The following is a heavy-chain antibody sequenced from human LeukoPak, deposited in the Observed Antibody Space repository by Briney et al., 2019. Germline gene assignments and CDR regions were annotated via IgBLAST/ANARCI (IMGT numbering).Heavy chain of an antibody. V-gene: IGHV3-23*01. Sequence: PGGSLRLSCAASGFTFNNYAMNWVRQAPGKGLEWASSISGGGETTYYADSAKGRFTISRDNSQNTLYLQMNSLRAEDTAVYYCARDYADYVGYFFFGYWGQGTLVTVSS. CDR1: GFTFNNYA. D-gene: IGHD4-17*01. CDR2: ISGGGETT. J-gene: IGHJ4*02. CDR3: ARDYADYVGYFFFGY.